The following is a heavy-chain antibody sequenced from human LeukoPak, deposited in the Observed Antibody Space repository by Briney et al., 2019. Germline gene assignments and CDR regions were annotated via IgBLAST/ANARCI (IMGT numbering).Heavy chain of an antibody. CDR2: INTYSGDT. Sequence: ASVKVSCKTSGYTFTGYYMQWVRQAPGQGLEWMGWINTYSGDTDYAQKFQGRVTMTRDTSISTAYMELSSLKSDDTALYFCARLGVCSSRSYSFSDYWGQGTLVTVSS. CDR3: ARLGVCSSRSYSFSDY. CDR1: GYTFTGYY. J-gene: IGHJ4*02. V-gene: IGHV1-2*02. D-gene: IGHD3-10*01.